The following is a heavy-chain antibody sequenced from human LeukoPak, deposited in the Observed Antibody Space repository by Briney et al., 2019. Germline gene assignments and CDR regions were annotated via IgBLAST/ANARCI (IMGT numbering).Heavy chain of an antibody. CDR1: GFTFSSYG. Sequence: GRSLRLSCAASGFTFSSYGMHCVRQAPGKGLEWVAFISFDGSNKYYADSVKGRFTISRDNSKNTLYLQMNSLRAEDTAVYYCAKDRNSGGWELYPLPDYWGQGTLVTASS. CDR2: ISFDGSNK. CDR3: AKDRNSGGWELYPLPDY. V-gene: IGHV3-30*18. J-gene: IGHJ4*02. D-gene: IGHD1-26*01.